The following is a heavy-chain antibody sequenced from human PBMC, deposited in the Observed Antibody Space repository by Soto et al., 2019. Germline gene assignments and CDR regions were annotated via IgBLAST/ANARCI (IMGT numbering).Heavy chain of an antibody. CDR1: GDSITNSDYY. V-gene: IGHV4-30-4*01. CDR3: ARDEPYYYGMDV. CDR2: IDYSGST. Sequence: SETLSLTCTVSGDSITNSDYYWNWIRQSPGKGLEWIGSIDYSGSTYYNPSLKSRIIISADTSKNLFSLKLNAVTAADTALYFCARDEPYYYGMDVWGQGNTVTVSS. J-gene: IGHJ6*02.